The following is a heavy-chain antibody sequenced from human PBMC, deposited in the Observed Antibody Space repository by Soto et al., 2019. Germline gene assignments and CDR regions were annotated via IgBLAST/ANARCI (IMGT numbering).Heavy chain of an antibody. J-gene: IGHJ5*02. Sequence: SETLSLTCTVSGGSISSGDYYWSWIRQPPGKGLEWIGYIYYSGSTYYNPSLKSRVTISVDTSRNQFSLKLSSVTAADTAVYYCARVSYTIFGVVIPNWFDPWGQGTLVTVSS. V-gene: IGHV4-30-4*01. D-gene: IGHD3-3*01. CDR2: IYYSGST. CDR3: ARVSYTIFGVVIPNWFDP. CDR1: GGSISSGDYY.